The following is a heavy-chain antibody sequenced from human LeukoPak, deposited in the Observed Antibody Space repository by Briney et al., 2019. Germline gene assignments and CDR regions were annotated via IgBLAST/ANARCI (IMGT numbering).Heavy chain of an antibody. Sequence: ASVKVSCKASGYTFTDYYIHWVRQAPGQGPEWMGWINPNSSGTKYIQKLQGRVTMTRDTSISTAYLELSSLRSDDTAVYYCARDSGDIVDYFDYWGQGTLVIVSS. J-gene: IGHJ4*02. V-gene: IGHV1-2*02. D-gene: IGHD5-12*01. CDR1: GYTFTDYY. CDR3: ARDSGDIVDYFDY. CDR2: INPNSSGT.